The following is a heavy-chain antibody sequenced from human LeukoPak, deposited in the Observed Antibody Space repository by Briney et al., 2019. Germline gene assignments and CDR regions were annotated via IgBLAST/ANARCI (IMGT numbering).Heavy chain of an antibody. V-gene: IGHV3-74*01. D-gene: IGHD3-16*01. CDR2: IHPDGTTI. CDR3: ARVLAGGGGD. Sequence: PGGSLRLSCVASGLPFSAYWMDWVRQAPGKSPVWVSRIHPDGTTINYADFVKGRFTISRDNAKNTVFLQMNSLRVEATAVYYCARVLAGGGGDWGQGTLVTVSS. J-gene: IGHJ4*02. CDR1: GLPFSAYW.